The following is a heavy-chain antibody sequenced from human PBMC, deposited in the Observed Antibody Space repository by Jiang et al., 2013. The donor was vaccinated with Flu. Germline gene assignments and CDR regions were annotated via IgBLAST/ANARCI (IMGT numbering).Heavy chain of an antibody. D-gene: IGHD2-15*01. Sequence: PGLVKPSQTLSLSCAVSGGSVSSVGFYWSWIRQVPGKGLEWIGFIYYSGTTHYNPSLRGRGSISLDTSKNVFSLRLNSVTAADSAFYYCARGSCSGGTCFSPYYYATDVWGQGTAVTVSS. CDR1: GGSVSSVGFY. CDR3: ARGSCSGGTCFSPYYYATDV. J-gene: IGHJ6*02. CDR2: IYYSGTT. V-gene: IGHV4-31*11.